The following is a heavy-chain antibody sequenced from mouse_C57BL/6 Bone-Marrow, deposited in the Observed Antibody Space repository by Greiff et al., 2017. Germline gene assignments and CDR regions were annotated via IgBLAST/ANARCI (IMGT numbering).Heavy chain of an antibody. D-gene: IGHD1-1*01. CDR3: ARCGYGSCSVWYFDV. CDR2: IYPRSGNT. Sequence: VKLMESGAELVRPGASVKLSCKASGYTFTSYGISWVKQRPGQGLEWIGEIYPRSGNTYYNEKFKGKATLTADTSSSTAYLQLRSPASKDSASYFCARCGYGSCSVWYFDVWGTGTTVTVSS. J-gene: IGHJ1*03. CDR1: GYTFTSYG. V-gene: IGHV1-81*01.